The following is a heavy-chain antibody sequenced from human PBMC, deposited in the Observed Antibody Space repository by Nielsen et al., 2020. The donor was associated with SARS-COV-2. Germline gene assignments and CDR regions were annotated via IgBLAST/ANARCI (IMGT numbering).Heavy chain of an antibody. V-gene: IGHV3-7*01. Sequence: GSLKISCAASGFTFSSYWMSWVRQAPGKGLEWVANIKQDGSEKYYVDSVKGRFTISRDNAKNSLYLQMNSLRAEDTAVYYCARDIFDGDYIHYYYGMDVWGQGTTVTVSS. CDR2: IKQDGSEK. J-gene: IGHJ6*02. CDR3: ARDIFDGDYIHYYYGMDV. CDR1: GFTFSSYW. D-gene: IGHD4-17*01.